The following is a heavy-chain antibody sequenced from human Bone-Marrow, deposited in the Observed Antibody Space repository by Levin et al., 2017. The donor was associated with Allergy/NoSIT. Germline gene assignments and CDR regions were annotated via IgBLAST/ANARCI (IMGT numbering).Heavy chain of an antibody. V-gene: IGHV3-9*01. J-gene: IGHJ4*02. CDR3: AKDSGMIAAAGSQLLSYFDY. Sequence: SLKISCAASGFTFDDYAMHWVRQAPGKGLEWVSGISWNSGSIGYADSVKGRFTISRDNAKNSLYLQMNSLRAEDTALYYCAKDSGMIAAAGSQLLSYFDYWGQGTLVTVSS. CDR1: GFTFDDYA. CDR2: ISWNSGSI. D-gene: IGHD6-13*01.